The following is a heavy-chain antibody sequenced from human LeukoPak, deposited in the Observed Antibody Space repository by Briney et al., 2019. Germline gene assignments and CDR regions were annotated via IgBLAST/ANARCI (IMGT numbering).Heavy chain of an antibody. D-gene: IGHD1-7*01. CDR3: ARDSAPSDWNYDY. CDR2: IYSSGTT. J-gene: IGHJ4*02. Sequence: SETRSLTCTVSGGSISSFYWGWIRQPAGKGLEWIGRIYSSGTTNYNPSLKSRLTMSVDTSKNQFSLKLSSVTAADTAVYYCARDSAPSDWNYDYWGQGTLVTVSS. V-gene: IGHV4-4*07. CDR1: GGSISSFY.